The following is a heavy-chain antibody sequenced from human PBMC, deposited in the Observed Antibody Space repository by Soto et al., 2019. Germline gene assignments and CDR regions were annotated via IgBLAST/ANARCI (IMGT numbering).Heavy chain of an antibody. J-gene: IGHJ4*02. CDR3: ASSGEWDYYDSSGYLIDY. CDR2: ISAYNGNT. D-gene: IGHD3-22*01. CDR1: GYTFTSYG. V-gene: IGHV1-18*01. Sequence: ASVKVSCKASGYTFTSYGISWVRQAPGQGLEWMGWISAYNGNTKYSQKLQGRVTITRDTFASTAYMELSSLRSEDTAVYYCASSGEWDYYDSSGYLIDYWGQGTLVTVSS.